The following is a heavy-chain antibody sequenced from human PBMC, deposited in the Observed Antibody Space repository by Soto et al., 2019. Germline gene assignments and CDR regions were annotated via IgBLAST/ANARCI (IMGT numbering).Heavy chain of an antibody. CDR1: GGSISSCGYY. CDR2: IYYSGST. D-gene: IGHD4-17*01. Sequence: SETLSLTCTVSGGSISSCGYYWSWIRQHPGKGLEWIGYIYYSGSTYYNPSLKSRVTISVDTSKNQFSLKLSSVTAADTAVYYCASEGHGDYVVYYWGQGTLVTVSS. V-gene: IGHV4-31*03. J-gene: IGHJ4*02. CDR3: ASEGHGDYVVYY.